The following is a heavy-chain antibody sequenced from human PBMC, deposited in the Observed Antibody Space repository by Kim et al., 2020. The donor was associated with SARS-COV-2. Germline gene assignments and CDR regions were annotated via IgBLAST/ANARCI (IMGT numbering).Heavy chain of an antibody. CDR3: AKDAFIAVAGTPTQAYYYYCGMDV. Sequence: GGSLRLSCAAFGFTFSNYAMSWVRQAPGKGLEWVSVIYSGGSSTYYADSVKGRFTISRDNSKNTLYLQMNSLRAEDTAVYYCAKDAFIAVAGTPTQAYYYYCGMDVWGQGTTVTVSS. J-gene: IGHJ6*02. V-gene: IGHV3-23*03. CDR2: IYSGGSST. D-gene: IGHD6-19*01. CDR1: GFTFSNYA.